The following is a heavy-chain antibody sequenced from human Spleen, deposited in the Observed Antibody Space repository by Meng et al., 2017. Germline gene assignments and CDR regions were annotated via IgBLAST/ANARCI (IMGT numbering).Heavy chain of an antibody. CDR1: GGSISSSGYF. J-gene: IGHJ4*02. CDR2: IYYSGNT. D-gene: IGHD5-24*01. CDR3: SRWAGGREYLDY. Sequence: QLQLQESGPGLVKPSETLSLTCTVSGGSISSSGYFWGWSRQPPGKGLEWIGSIYYSGNTYYNPSLRSRVTISVDTSKNQFSLILSSVTAADTAVYYCSRWAGGREYLDYWGQGTLVTVSS. V-gene: IGHV4-39*01.